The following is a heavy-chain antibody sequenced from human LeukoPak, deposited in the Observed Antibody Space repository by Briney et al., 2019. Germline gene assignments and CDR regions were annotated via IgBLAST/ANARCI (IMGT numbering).Heavy chain of an antibody. V-gene: IGHV1-46*01. CDR3: ARDQEGFDY. CDR1: GYTFTSNY. CDR2: IYPRDGST. Sequence: ASVKVSCKASGYTFTSNYIHWVRQAPGQGLDWMGMIYPRDGSTSYAQKVQGRVTVTRDTSTSTVHMELSGMSSEDTAVYYCARDQEGFDYWGQGTLVTVSS. J-gene: IGHJ4*02.